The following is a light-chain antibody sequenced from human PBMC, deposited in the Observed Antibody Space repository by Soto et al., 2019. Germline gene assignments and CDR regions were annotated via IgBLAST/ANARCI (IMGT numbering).Light chain of an antibody. CDR3: QQYEDLPLT. Sequence: DIQMTPSPSSLSASVGDRVTITCQASQDISNYLNWYQQKPGKAPKLLIFDASNVETGVPSRFSGSGSGTDFTFTIQSLQPEDAATYYCQQYEDLPLTFGGGTKVGIK. CDR2: DAS. V-gene: IGKV1-33*01. J-gene: IGKJ4*01. CDR1: QDISNY.